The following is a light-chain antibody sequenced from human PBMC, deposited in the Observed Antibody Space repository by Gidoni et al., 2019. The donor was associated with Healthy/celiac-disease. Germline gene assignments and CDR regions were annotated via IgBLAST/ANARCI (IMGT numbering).Light chain of an antibody. J-gene: IGKJ3*01. CDR2: GAS. V-gene: IGKV3D-7*01. Sequence: IVMKPSPATLSLSPGERATLSCSARQSVSSSYLSWYQQKPGHAPRLLIYGASTRATGIPARFSGSGSGTDFTLTISSLQPEDFAVYYCQQDYNLPTFGPGTKVDIK. CDR3: QQDYNLPT. CDR1: QSVSSSY.